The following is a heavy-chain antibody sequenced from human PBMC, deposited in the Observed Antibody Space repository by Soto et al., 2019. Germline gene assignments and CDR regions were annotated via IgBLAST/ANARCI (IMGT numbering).Heavy chain of an antibody. CDR3: ATGALTFGGVLNA. CDR1: GATFSSST. D-gene: IGHD3-16*01. J-gene: IGHJ4*02. Sequence: QVQLVQSGADVKKPGSSVKVSCKASGATFSSSTFTWVRQAPGQGLEWMGRIIPMFGITNSAQKFQGRLGITADESTNTVFMDMSSLRSDDTAIYYCATGALTFGGVLNAWGQGTLVTVFS. CDR2: IIPMFGIT. V-gene: IGHV1-69*02.